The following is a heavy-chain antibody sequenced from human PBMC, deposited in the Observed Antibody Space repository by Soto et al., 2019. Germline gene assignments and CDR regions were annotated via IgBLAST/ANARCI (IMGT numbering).Heavy chain of an antibody. V-gene: IGHV2-5*02. J-gene: IGHJ4*02. CDR3: AHRRTYNNYWFWGHFLY. Sequence: QITLKESGPTLVKPTQTLTLTCAFSGFSLSTSGVGVGWIRQPPGSALEWLALIYWDNDKRYSPSLRSRLTITQDTSTHQVVLTLTDVDPVDTGTYYCAHRRTYNNYWFWGHFLYWGQEILVTFSS. D-gene: IGHD1-20*01. CDR1: GFSLSTSGVG. CDR2: IYWDNDK.